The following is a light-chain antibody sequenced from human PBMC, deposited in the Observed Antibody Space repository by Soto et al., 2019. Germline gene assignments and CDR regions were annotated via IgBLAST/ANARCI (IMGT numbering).Light chain of an antibody. J-gene: IGLJ2*01. CDR3: CSYAGSSTLVV. V-gene: IGLV2-23*01. Sequence: QSALTQPPSASGSPGQSVTISCTGTSSDVGGYNYVSWYQQHPGKAPKLMIYEGSKRPSGVSNRFSGSKSGNTASLTISGLQAEDEADYYCCSYAGSSTLVVFGGGTKVTVL. CDR1: SSDVGGYNY. CDR2: EGS.